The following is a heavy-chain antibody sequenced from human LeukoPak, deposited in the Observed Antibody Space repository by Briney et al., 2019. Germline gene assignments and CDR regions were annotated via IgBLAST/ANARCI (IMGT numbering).Heavy chain of an antibody. J-gene: IGHJ6*03. CDR3: ARDPPYSSSWYSYMDV. CDR1: GGSISSGDYY. D-gene: IGHD6-13*01. V-gene: IGHV4-61*02. CDR2: IYTSGST. Sequence: PSQTLSLTCTVSGGSISSGDYYWSWTRQPAGKGLEWIGRIYTSGSTNYNPSLKSRVTISVDTSKNQFSLKVNSVTAADTAVYYCARDPPYSSSWYSYMDVWGKGTTVTVSS.